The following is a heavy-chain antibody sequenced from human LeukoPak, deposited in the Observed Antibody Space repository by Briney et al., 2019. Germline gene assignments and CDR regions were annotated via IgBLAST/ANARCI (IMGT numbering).Heavy chain of an antibody. CDR1: GYTFTGYY. V-gene: IGHV1-2*02. Sequence: ASVKVSCKASGYTFTGYYMHWVRQAPGQGLEWMGWINPNSDGTNYAQKFQDRVTMTRDTSITTAYMELSGLRSDDTAVYYCARGDSSGYYPLDYWGQGTLVTVSS. CDR2: INPNSDGT. J-gene: IGHJ4*02. D-gene: IGHD3-22*01. CDR3: ARGDSSGYYPLDY.